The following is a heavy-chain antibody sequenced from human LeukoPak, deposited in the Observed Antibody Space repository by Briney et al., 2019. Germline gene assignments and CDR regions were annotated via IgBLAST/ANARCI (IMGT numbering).Heavy chain of an antibody. CDR2: VYPRDSDT. CDR1: GYNFDTYW. J-gene: IGHJ6*02. V-gene: IGHV5-51*01. CDR3: ARRVSGSLGGYYYYGLDV. D-gene: IGHD3-10*01. Sequence: GESLKISCKGSGYNFDTYWIGWVRQMPGERLEWMGIVYPRDSDTRYSPSFQGQVTISADKSIRTAYLQWSMLKASDTAMYYCARRVSGSLGGYYYYGLDVWGQGTTVTVSS.